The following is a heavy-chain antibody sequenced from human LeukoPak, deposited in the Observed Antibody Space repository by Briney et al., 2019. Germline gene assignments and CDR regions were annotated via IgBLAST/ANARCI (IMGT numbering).Heavy chain of an antibody. CDR3: ARGFSSLLVY. Sequence: KPSETLSLTCAVYGGSFSGYYWSWIRQPPGKGLEWIGEINHSGSTNYNPSLKSRVTISVDTSKNQFSLKLSSVTAADTAVYYCARGFSSLLVYWGQGTLVTVSS. V-gene: IGHV4-34*01. CDR2: INHSGST. CDR1: GGSFSGYY. D-gene: IGHD2/OR15-2a*01. J-gene: IGHJ4*02.